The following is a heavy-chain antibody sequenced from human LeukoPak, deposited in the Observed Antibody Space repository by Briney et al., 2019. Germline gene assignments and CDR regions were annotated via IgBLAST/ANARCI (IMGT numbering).Heavy chain of an antibody. D-gene: IGHD6-13*01. CDR3: AREAPLNIAAASTISAYYYYFMDV. V-gene: IGHV1-69*05. Sequence: SVKVSCKASRGTFSSYAISWVRQAPGQGLEWMGRIIPIFCTANYAQKFQGRVTITTDEYTSTAYMELSSLRSGDTAVYYWAREAPLNIAAASTISAYYYYFMDVWGKGTTVTVSS. J-gene: IGHJ6*03. CDR2: IIPIFCTA. CDR1: RGTFSSYA.